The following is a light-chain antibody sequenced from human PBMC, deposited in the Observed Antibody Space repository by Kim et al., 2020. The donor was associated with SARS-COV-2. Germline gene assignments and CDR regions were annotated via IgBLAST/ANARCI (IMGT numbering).Light chain of an antibody. J-gene: IGKJ2*01. CDR2: DS. CDR3: QQYISYS. V-gene: IGKV1-5*01. Sequence: DIQMTQSPSTLSASVGDRVTITCRASQSISSWLAWYQQKPGKAPKLLIYDSSLESGVPSRFSGSGSGTEFTLTISSLQPDDFATYYCQQYISYSFGQGTKLEI. CDR1: QSISSW.